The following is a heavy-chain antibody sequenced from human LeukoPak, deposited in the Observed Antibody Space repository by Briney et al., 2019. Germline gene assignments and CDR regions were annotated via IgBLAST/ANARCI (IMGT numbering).Heavy chain of an antibody. Sequence: PSETLSLTCTVSGGSISSYYWSWIRQSPGKGLEWIGYIYYSGSTNYNPSLKSRVTISVDTSKNQFSLKLSSVTAADTAVYYCARLGDFWSGSAFDPWGQGTLVTVSS. J-gene: IGHJ5*02. D-gene: IGHD3-3*01. CDR1: GGSISSYY. CDR3: ARLGDFWSGSAFDP. CDR2: IYYSGST. V-gene: IGHV4-59*08.